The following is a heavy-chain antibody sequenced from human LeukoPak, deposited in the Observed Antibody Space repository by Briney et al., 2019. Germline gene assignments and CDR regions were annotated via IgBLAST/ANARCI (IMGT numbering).Heavy chain of an antibody. CDR2: IYTSGST. V-gene: IGHV4-4*07. J-gene: IGHJ6*02. D-gene: IGHD3-9*01. CDR3: ARDGRYYDILTGYYDYYYYGMDV. Sequence: SETLSLTCTVSGGSISSYYWSWLRQPAGKGLEWIGRIYTSGSTNYNPSLKSRVTMSVDTSKNQFSLKLSSVTAADTAVYYCARDGRYYDILTGYYDYYYYGMDVWGQGTTVTVSS. CDR1: GGSISSYY.